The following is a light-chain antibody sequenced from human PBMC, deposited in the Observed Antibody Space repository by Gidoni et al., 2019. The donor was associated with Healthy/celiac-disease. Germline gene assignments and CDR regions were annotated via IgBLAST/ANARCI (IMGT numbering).Light chain of an antibody. V-gene: IGLV7-46*01. Sequence: QAVVTQEPSLTVSPGGTVTLTCGSSTGAVTSGHYPYLFQQKPVQAPRTLIYDTSNKHSWTPARFSGSLLGGKAALTLSGAQPEDEAEYYCLLSYSGAQVFGGGTKLTVL. J-gene: IGLJ2*01. CDR2: DTS. CDR3: LLSYSGAQV. CDR1: TGAVTSGHY.